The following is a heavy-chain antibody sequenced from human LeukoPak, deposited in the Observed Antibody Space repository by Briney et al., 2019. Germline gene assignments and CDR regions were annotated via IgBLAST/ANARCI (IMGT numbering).Heavy chain of an antibody. CDR2: IYIDGNT. J-gene: IGHJ3*02. CDR1: GFSVTSKY. CDR3: AKDFTRFGELEIDI. Sequence: GGSLRLSCAASGFSVTSKYMNWVRQAPGKGLEWVSVIYIDGNTYYADSVKGRFTISRDNSKNTLYLQMNSLRAEDTAVYYCAKDFTRFGELEIDIWGQGTMVTVSS. V-gene: IGHV3-53*01. D-gene: IGHD3-10*01.